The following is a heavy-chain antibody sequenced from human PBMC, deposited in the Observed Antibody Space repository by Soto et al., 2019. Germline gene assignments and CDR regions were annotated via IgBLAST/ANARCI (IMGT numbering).Heavy chain of an antibody. J-gene: IGHJ4*02. V-gene: IGHV2-5*02. CDR3: AHKGPEDWPLDY. D-gene: IGHD3-9*01. CDR1: GFSLSTSGVG. Sequence: QITLKESGPTLVRPTQTLTLTCAFSGFSLSTSGVGVGWIRQPPGKALEWLAVIYWDASKHYSPSPRSRLTITKNTSKNQVVLTMTNMDPMDTGTYYCAHKGPEDWPLDYWGQGTLVTVSS. CDR2: IYWDASK.